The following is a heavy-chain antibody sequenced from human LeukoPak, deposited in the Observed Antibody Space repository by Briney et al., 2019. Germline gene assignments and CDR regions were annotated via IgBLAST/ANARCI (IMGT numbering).Heavy chain of an antibody. J-gene: IGHJ4*02. CDR3: ARGAGWLIDY. Sequence: PSETLSLTCTVSGGSISSYYWNWIRQPPGKGLEWIGFISYSGSTTYSPSLKSRVTMSVDTSKNQFSLKLSSVTAADTAVYYCARGAGWLIDYWGQGILVTVSS. CDR2: ISYSGST. D-gene: IGHD3-16*01. V-gene: IGHV4-59*12. CDR1: GGSISSYY.